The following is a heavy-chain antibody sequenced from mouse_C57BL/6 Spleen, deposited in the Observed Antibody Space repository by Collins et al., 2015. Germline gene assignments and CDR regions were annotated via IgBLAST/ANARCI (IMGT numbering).Heavy chain of an antibody. CDR2: IYTDTGEP. J-gene: IGHJ3*01. Sequence: VKQAPGRGFKWMGMIYTDTGEPTYAEEFKGRFAFSLETSASTAYLQINNLKNEDTATYFCVKSNYEFAYWGQGTLVTVSA. V-gene: IGHV9-1*01. D-gene: IGHD2-5*01. CDR3: VKSNYEFAY.